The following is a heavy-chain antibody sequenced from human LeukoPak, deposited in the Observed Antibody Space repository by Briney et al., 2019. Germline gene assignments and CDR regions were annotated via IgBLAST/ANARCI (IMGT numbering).Heavy chain of an antibody. CDR2: IYYSGST. Sequence: PSETLSLTCTVSGGSISSSSYYWGWIRQPPGKGLEWIGSIYYSGSTYYNSSLKSRATISVDTSKNQFSLKLSSVTAADTAVYYCARQTVVVVVAATFDYWGQGTLVTVSS. V-gene: IGHV4-39*01. J-gene: IGHJ4*02. CDR3: ARQTVVVVVAATFDY. D-gene: IGHD2-15*01. CDR1: GGSISSSSYY.